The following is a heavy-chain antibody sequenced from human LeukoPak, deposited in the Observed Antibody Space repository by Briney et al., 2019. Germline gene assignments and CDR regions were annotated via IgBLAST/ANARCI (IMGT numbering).Heavy chain of an antibody. V-gene: IGHV4-59*01. D-gene: IGHD3-22*01. J-gene: IGHJ4*02. Sequence: NPSETLSLTCTVSGGSISSYYWSWIRQPPGKGLEWIGYIYYSGSTNYNPSLKSRVTISVDTSKNQFSLKLSSVTAADTAVYYCARGPDYYDSSGYYPDYWGQGTLVTVSS. CDR1: GGSISSYY. CDR2: IYYSGST. CDR3: ARGPDYYDSSGYYPDY.